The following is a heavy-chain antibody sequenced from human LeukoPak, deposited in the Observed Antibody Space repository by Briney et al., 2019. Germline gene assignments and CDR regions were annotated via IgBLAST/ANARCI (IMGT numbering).Heavy chain of an antibody. Sequence: GGSLRLSCAASGFTFSNAWMSWVRQAPGKGLEWVGRIKTNTDGGATDYAAPVKGRLIISRDDSKNTLYLQMNSLTTEDTGVYYCTREEVSDWGGRDYWGQGALVTVSS. CDR3: TREEVSDWGGRDY. CDR1: GFTFSNAW. V-gene: IGHV3-15*01. CDR2: IKTNTDGGAT. D-gene: IGHD7-27*01. J-gene: IGHJ4*02.